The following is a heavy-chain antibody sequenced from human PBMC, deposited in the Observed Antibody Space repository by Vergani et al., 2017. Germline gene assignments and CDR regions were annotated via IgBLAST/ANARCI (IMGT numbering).Heavy chain of an antibody. CDR2: IRSKANSYAT. Sequence: EVQLVESGGGLVQPGGSLRLSCAASGFTFSGSAMHWVRQASGKGLEWVGRIRSKANSYATAYAASVKGRFTISRDNAKNSLYLQMNSLRAEDTALYYCAKDRNRFLDYYYGMDVWGQGTTVTVSS. CDR3: AKDRNRFLDYYYGMDV. D-gene: IGHD3-3*01. V-gene: IGHV3-73*01. CDR1: GFTFSGSA. J-gene: IGHJ6*02.